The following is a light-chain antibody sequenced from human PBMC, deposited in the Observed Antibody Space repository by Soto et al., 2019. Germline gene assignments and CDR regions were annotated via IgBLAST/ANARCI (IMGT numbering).Light chain of an antibody. V-gene: IGKV3-20*01. J-gene: IGKJ5*01. Sequence: EFVLTPSPDTLSLSPGERATLSCRASPTLSRSHLAWDQQKPGQTPRRLINAVSSRATGIPDRFSGSGSGTDFALNISRLEPEDFAVYYCQYYADSPRLAIGQRTRLEIK. CDR1: PTLSRSH. CDR3: QYYADSPRLA. CDR2: AVS.